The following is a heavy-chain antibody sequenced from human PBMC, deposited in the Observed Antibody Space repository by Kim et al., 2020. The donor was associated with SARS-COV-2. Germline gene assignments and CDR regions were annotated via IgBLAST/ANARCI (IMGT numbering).Heavy chain of an antibody. J-gene: IGHJ6*02. CDR3: ARGGTVVVPAAMGSAAYSLGMDV. CDR2: ISAYNGNT. CDR1: GYTFTSYG. V-gene: IGHV1-18*01. Sequence: ASVKVSCKASGYTFTSYGISWVRQAPGQGLEWMGWISAYNGNTNYAQKLQGRVTMTTDTSTSTAYMELRSLRSDDTAVYYCARGGTVVVPAAMGSAAYSLGMDVWGQGTTVTVSS. D-gene: IGHD2-2*01.